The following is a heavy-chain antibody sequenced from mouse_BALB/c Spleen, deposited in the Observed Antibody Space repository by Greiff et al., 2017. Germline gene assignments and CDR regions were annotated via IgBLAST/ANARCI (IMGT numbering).Heavy chain of an antibody. Sequence: EVQVVESGGGLVQPGGSRKLSCAASGFTFSSFGMHWVRQAPEKGLEWVAYISSGSSTIYYADTVKGRFTISRDNPKNTLFLQMTSLRSEDTAMYYCARSTATGTFDYWGQGTTLTVSS. CDR1: GFTFSSFG. V-gene: IGHV5-17*02. CDR3: ARSTATGTFDY. D-gene: IGHD1-2*01. J-gene: IGHJ2*01. CDR2: ISSGSSTI.